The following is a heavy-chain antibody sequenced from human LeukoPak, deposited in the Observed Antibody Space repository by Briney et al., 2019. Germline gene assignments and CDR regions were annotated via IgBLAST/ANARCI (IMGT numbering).Heavy chain of an antibody. J-gene: IGHJ6*02. V-gene: IGHV1-18*01. CDR2: ISAYNGNT. D-gene: IGHD1-26*01. CDR1: GYTFTSYG. CDR3: ARERGSYYDYYYGMDV. Sequence: ASVKVSCKASGYTFTSYGISWVRQAPGQGLEWMGWISAYNGNTNYAQKLQGRVTMTTDTSTSTAYMELRSLRSDDTAVYYCARERGSYYDYYYGMDVWGQGTTVTVSS.